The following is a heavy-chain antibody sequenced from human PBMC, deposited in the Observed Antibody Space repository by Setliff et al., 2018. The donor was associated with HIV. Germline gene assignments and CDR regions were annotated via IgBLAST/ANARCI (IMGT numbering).Heavy chain of an antibody. V-gene: IGHV4-34*01. CDR1: GASFSGNY. CDR3: ARHGPLSDWYFDL. CDR2: INHRGST. J-gene: IGHJ2*01. Sequence: PSETLSLTCGVSGASFSGNYWVWLRQSPGKGLEWIGQINHRGSTNYNASLQSRLAISMDVSKNKFSLKLRSVTAADTAVYYCARHGPLSDWYFDLWGRGILVTVSS.